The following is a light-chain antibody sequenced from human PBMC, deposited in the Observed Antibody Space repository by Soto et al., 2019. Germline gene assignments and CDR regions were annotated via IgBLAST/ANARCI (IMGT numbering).Light chain of an antibody. CDR2: GAS. CDR1: QSVSSSF. CDR3: QQHGSYPRT. V-gene: IGKV3-20*01. Sequence: EIELTQSPAILSLSPGERATISCRASQSVSSSFLAWYQQKPGQAPRLLIYGASSKATGIPYRFSGSGSGTDFTLTISRLEPEDFAVYYCQQHGSYPRTFGQGTKVEIK. J-gene: IGKJ1*01.